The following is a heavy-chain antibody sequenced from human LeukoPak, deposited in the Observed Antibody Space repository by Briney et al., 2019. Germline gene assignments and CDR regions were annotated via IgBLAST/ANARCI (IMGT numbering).Heavy chain of an antibody. J-gene: IGHJ3*02. D-gene: IGHD3-22*01. CDR2: IYTGGST. CDR3: ARGGRGSAAVVAPRSFDI. Sequence: PGGSLRLSCAASGFTVSSNSMSWVRQAPGKGLEWVSVIYTGGSTYYADSVKGRFTISRDNSKNTLYLQMNGLRAEDTAVYYCARGGRGSAAVVAPRSFDIWGQGTMVTVSS. CDR1: GFTVSSNS. V-gene: IGHV3-53*01.